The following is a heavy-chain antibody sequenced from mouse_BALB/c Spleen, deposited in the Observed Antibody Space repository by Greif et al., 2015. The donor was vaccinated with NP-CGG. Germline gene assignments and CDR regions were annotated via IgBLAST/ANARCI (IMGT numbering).Heavy chain of an antibody. Sequence: DVMLVESGGGLVQPGGSRKLSCAASGFTFSSFGMHWVRQAPEKGLEWVAYISSGSGTIYYADTVKGRFTISRDNPKNTLFLQMTSLRSEDTAMYYCARWGYRYDAWFAYWGQGTLVTVSA. CDR1: GFTFSSFG. D-gene: IGHD2-14*01. CDR2: ISSGSGTI. CDR3: ARWGYRYDAWFAY. J-gene: IGHJ3*01. V-gene: IGHV5-17*02.